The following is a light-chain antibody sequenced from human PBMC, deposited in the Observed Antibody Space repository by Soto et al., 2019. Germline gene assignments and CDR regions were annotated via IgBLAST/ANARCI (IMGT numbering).Light chain of an antibody. CDR1: QSFSSG. CDR2: KAS. V-gene: IGKV1-5*03. Sequence: DIQMTQSPSTLSASVGERVTITCRASQSFSSGLAWYQQKPGKAPKLLIYKASSLESGVPSRFSGSGSGTEFTLTISSLQPDDFATYYCQQYNSYSWTFGQGTKVDI. CDR3: QQYNSYSWT. J-gene: IGKJ1*01.